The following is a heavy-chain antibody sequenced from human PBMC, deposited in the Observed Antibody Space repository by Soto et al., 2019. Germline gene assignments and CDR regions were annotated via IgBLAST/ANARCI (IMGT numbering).Heavy chain of an antibody. CDR2: IIPILDTT. V-gene: IGHV1-69*01. J-gene: IGHJ4*02. CDR1: GGTSSSYA. D-gene: IGHD4-4*01. CDR3: ASGGTTVNRRFDF. Sequence: QVQVVQSGAEVKKPGSSVRVSCKASGGTSSSYAITWMRQAPGQVREWMGGIIPILDTTDYAQKFQGRVTFTADESTSIVYMELSSLTSEDTAVYYCASGGTTVNRRFDFWGQGTMVTVSS.